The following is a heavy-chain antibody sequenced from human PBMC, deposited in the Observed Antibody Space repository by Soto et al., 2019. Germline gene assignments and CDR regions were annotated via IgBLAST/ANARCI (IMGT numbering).Heavy chain of an antibody. CDR3: ARGGGYGSGSHFYYYYYGMDV. CDR2: IIPIFGPA. J-gene: IGHJ6*02. D-gene: IGHD3-10*01. V-gene: IGHV1-69*13. Sequence: SVKVSCKASGDTFSSYAISWVRQAPGQGLEWMGGIIPIFGPAYYAQKFQGRVTITADESTSTAYMELSSLRSEDTAVYYCARGGGYGSGSHFYYYYYGMDVWG. CDR1: GDTFSSYA.